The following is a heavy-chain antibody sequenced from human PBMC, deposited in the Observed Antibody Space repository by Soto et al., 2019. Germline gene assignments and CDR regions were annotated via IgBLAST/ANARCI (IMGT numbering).Heavy chain of an antibody. Sequence: GGSLSLSCAASGFTDNRNYMSWVRQAPGEGLMWVSRINPDGRSTSYADSVKGRFTVSRDNARNTLYLQMNSLRVEDTAVYYCARSFRDYWGRGTLVTVSS. J-gene: IGHJ4*02. CDR1: GFTDNRNY. V-gene: IGHV3-74*01. CDR3: ARSFRDY. CDR2: INPDGRST.